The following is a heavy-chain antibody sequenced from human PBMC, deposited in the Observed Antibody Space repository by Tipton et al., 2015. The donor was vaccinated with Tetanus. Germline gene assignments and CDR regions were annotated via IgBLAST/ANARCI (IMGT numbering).Heavy chain of an antibody. CDR1: GFTFASYG. J-gene: IGHJ4*02. Sequence: SLRLSCAASGFTFASYGMHWVRQTPGKGLEWMATIFDDGSSTYYADSVKGRYTISRDNSKNMLYLEMNSPRAEDTAVYYCARSAHFASWYDWGPGTRVTVSS. CDR2: IFDDGSST. D-gene: IGHD6-13*01. CDR3: ARSAHFASWYD. V-gene: IGHV3-33*01.